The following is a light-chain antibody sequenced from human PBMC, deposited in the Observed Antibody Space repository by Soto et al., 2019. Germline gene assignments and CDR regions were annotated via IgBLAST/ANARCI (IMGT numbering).Light chain of an antibody. CDR2: GAS. CDR1: QSVSSSY. J-gene: IGKJ3*01. CDR3: QQYGSSPLFT. V-gene: IGKV3-20*01. Sequence: EIVLTQSPGTLSLSPGERATLSCRASQSVSSSYLAWYQQKPGQAPRLLIYGASSSVTGIPDRFSGSGSGTDFTLTISRLEPEDFAVYYCQQYGSSPLFTFGPGTKVDI.